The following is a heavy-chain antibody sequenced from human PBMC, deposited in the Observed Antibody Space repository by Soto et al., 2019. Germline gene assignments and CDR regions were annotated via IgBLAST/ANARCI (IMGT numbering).Heavy chain of an antibody. CDR3: ARALGDYGDY. Sequence: GGSLRLSCAASGFTFSSYATHWVRQAPGKGLEWVAVISYDGSNKYYADSVKGRFTISRDNSKNTLYLQMNSLRVEDTAVYYCARALGDYGDYWGQGTLVTVSS. D-gene: IGHD4-17*01. V-gene: IGHV3-30-3*01. CDR2: ISYDGSNK. CDR1: GFTFSSYA. J-gene: IGHJ4*02.